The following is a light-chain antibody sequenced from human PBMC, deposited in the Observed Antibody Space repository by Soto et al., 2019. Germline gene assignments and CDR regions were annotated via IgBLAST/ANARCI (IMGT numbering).Light chain of an antibody. CDR1: SSDVGSYNL. CDR3: CSNADSSTHVV. Sequence: QSALTQPASVSGSPGQSITISCTGTSSDVGSYNLVSWYQQHPGKAPKLMIYEGSKRPSGVSIRFSGSKSGNTASLTISGLQAEDEADYYCCSNADSSTHVVFGGGTQLTVL. CDR2: EGS. J-gene: IGLJ2*01. V-gene: IGLV2-23*01.